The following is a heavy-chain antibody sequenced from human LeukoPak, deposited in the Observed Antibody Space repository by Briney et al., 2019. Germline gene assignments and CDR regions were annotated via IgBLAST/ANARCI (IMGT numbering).Heavy chain of an antibody. Sequence: GGSLRLSCAASGFTFSSYNMNWVRQAPGKGPEWVSSITSSSSYIYYADSVKGRFTISRDNAKNSLYLQMDSLRVEDTAVYYCAKDRVWFGEFGNFDYWGQGTLVTVSS. D-gene: IGHD3-10*01. J-gene: IGHJ4*02. CDR3: AKDRVWFGEFGNFDY. V-gene: IGHV3-21*04. CDR1: GFTFSSYN. CDR2: ITSSSSYI.